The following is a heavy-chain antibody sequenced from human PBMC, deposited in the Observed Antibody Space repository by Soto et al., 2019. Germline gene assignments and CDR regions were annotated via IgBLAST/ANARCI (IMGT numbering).Heavy chain of an antibody. Sequence: QVQLQESGPGLVKPSQTLSLTCTVSGGSISSGDYYWSWIRQPPGKGLEWIGYIYYSGSTYYNPSLTSRVTIAVDTSKNQFSLQLSSVTAADTAVYYCASSKRVVAATFDYWGQGTLVTVSS. V-gene: IGHV4-30-4*01. D-gene: IGHD2-15*01. CDR1: GGSISSGDYY. CDR3: ASSKRVVAATFDY. CDR2: IYYSGST. J-gene: IGHJ4*02.